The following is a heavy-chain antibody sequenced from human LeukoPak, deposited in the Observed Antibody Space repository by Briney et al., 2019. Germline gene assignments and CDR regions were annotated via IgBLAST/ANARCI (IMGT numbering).Heavy chain of an antibody. J-gene: IGHJ6*03. Sequence: EASVKVSCKASRYTFTEHYIYWLRQAPGQGLEWVGRINCNSGDATSAQKFQGRVTMTRDTSVSTAYMDLSSVTADDTAVYFCERSAGHCSSGVCFTDYYMDVWGRGTMVTVSS. D-gene: IGHD2-8*01. CDR2: INCNSGDA. CDR1: RYTFTEHY. CDR3: ERSAGHCSSGVCFTDYYMDV. V-gene: IGHV1-2*02.